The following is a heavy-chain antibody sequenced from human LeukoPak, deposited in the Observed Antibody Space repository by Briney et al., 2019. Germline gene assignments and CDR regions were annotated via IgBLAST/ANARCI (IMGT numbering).Heavy chain of an antibody. Sequence: GGSLRLSCAASGFTVSSNYMSWVRQAPGKGLEWVSVIYSGGSTYYADSVKGRFTISRDNSKNTLYLQMNSLRAEDTAVYYCAREIPGIAVASWGQGTLVTVSS. D-gene: IGHD6-19*01. V-gene: IGHV3-53*01. J-gene: IGHJ4*02. CDR2: IYSGGST. CDR1: GFTVSSNY. CDR3: AREIPGIAVAS.